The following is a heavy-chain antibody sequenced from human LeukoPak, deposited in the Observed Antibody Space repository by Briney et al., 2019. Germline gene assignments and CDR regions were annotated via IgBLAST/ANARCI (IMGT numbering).Heavy chain of an antibody. Sequence: GGSLRLSCAASGFDVSTNYLSWVRQAPGKGLEWVSVIYSDGSTYYTDSVKGRFTISRDNSKNTLYLQMNSLRPEDTAVYYCARDQRSESYYPWGWFDPWGQGTLVTVSS. CDR1: GFDVSTNY. CDR3: ARDQRSESYYPWGWFDP. J-gene: IGHJ5*02. V-gene: IGHV3-66*02. CDR2: IYSDGST. D-gene: IGHD1-26*01.